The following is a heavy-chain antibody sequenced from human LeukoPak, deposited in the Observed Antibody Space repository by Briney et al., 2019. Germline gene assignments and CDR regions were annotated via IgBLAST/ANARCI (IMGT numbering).Heavy chain of an antibody. Sequence: GGSLRLSCAASGFTVSSIYMTWVRQAPGKGLEWVSVIYSDGNTYYADSVKGRFTISRDISKNTVYLQMNSLRAEDTAVYYCVRSSWDYWGQGILVTVSS. CDR3: VRSSWDY. J-gene: IGHJ4*02. CDR2: IYSDGNT. V-gene: IGHV3-66*01. CDR1: GFTVSSIY. D-gene: IGHD2-15*01.